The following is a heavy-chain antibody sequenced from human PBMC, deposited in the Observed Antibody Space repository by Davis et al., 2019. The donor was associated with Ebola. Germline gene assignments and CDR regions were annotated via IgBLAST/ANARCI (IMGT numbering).Heavy chain of an antibody. J-gene: IGHJ4*02. CDR1: GYSFTGYY. V-gene: IGHV1-2*02. D-gene: IGHD4-17*01. CDR2: IKPSSGGT. Sequence: ASVKVSCKASGYSFTGYYLHWVRQAPGQGLEWLGWIKPSSGGTTYAQKFQGRVTMTSDTSTGTVYMELLRLISDDTVVYYCARDAVGDNILKLDYWGQGTLVTVSS. CDR3: ARDAVGDNILKLDY.